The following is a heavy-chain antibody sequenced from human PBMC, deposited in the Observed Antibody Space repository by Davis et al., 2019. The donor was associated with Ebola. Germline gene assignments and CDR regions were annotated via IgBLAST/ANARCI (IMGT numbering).Heavy chain of an antibody. Sequence: GESLKVSCKASGYTFTSYGISWVRQAPGQGLEWMGWISAYNGNTNYAQKLQGRVTMTTDTSTSTAYMELRSLRSDDTAVYYCATTVAGFYYYGMDVWGQGTTVTVSS. CDR3: ATTVAGFYYYGMDV. CDR1: GYTFTSYG. V-gene: IGHV1-18*01. D-gene: IGHD6-19*01. CDR2: ISAYNGNT. J-gene: IGHJ6*02.